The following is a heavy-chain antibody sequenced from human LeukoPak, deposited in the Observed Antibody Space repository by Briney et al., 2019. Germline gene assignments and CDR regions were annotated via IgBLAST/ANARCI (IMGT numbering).Heavy chain of an antibody. CDR1: GGTFSSYA. D-gene: IGHD3-22*01. V-gene: IGHV7-4-1*02. CDR3: ARGPPSTYYYDSSGYYYYYYYMDV. J-gene: IGHJ6*03. CDR2: INTNTGNP. Sequence: ASVKVSCKASGGTFSSYAISWVRQAPGQGLEWMGWINTNTGNPTYAQGFTGRFVFSLDTSVSTAYLQISSLKAEDTAVYYCARGPPSTYYYDSSGYYYYYYYMDVWGKGTTVTVSS.